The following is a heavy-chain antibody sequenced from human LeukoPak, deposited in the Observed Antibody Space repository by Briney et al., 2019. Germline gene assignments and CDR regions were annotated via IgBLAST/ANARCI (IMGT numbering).Heavy chain of an antibody. CDR3: ARDENWNDDGGKGYNWFDP. CDR2: INPNSGGA. CDR1: GYTFTGYY. J-gene: IGHJ5*02. Sequence: GASVKVSCKASGYTFTGYYMHWVRQAPGQGLEWMGWINPNSGGANYAQKFQGRVTMTRDTSISTAYMELSRLRSDDTAVYYCARDENWNDDGGKGYNWFDPWGQGTLVTVSS. V-gene: IGHV1-2*02. D-gene: IGHD1-1*01.